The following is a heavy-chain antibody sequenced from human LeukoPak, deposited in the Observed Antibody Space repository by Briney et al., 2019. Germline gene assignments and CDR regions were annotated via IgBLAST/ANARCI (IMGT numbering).Heavy chain of an antibody. CDR1: GFTISNYY. CDR3: ARDRGSSWPFDC. J-gene: IGHJ4*02. D-gene: IGHD6-13*01. Sequence: GGSLRLSCAASGFTISNYYMSWVRQAPGKGLEWVSVIFDGNATYYADSVRGRFTVSRDKSKNTLNLQMNGLRVEDTGVYYCARDRGSSWPFDCWGQGTLVTVSS. V-gene: IGHV3-53*01. CDR2: IFDGNAT.